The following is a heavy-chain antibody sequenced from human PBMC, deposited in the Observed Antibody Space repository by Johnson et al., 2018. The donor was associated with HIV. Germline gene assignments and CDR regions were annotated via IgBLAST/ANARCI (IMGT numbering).Heavy chain of an antibody. J-gene: IGHJ3*02. CDR2: ISGSGGST. CDR3: ARGDCSGGSCYSEGATDAFDI. CDR1: GFTVSSNY. Sequence: VQLVESGGGLVQPGGSLRLSCAASGFTVSSNYMSWVRQAPGKGLEWVSAISGSGGSTGYADSVKGRFTISRDHAKNSLYLQMNSLRAEDTALYYCARGDCSGGSCYSEGATDAFDIWGQGTMVTVSS. V-gene: IGHV3-20*04. D-gene: IGHD2-15*01.